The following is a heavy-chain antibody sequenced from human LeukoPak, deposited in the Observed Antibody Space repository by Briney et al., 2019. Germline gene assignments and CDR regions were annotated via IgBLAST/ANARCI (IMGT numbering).Heavy chain of an antibody. CDR1: DDSISSRIYY. CDR3: ATSSLTDDY. V-gene: IGHV4-61*02. Sequence: PSQTLSLTCSVSDDSISSRIYYWTWIRQPPGKGLEWIGRVSSSGKTSYNPSLNSRVTMSLDTSKNQFFLNLTSVTAADTAVYYCATSSLTDDYWGRGILVTVSS. CDR2: VSSSGKT. J-gene: IGHJ4*02.